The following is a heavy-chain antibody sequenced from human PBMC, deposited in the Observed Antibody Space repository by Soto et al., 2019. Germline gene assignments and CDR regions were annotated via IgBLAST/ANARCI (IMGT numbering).Heavy chain of an antibody. Sequence: QVQLVQSGAEVKKPGASVKVSCKASGYTFTGYYMHWVRQAPGQGLEWMGWINPNSGGTNYAQKFQGWVTMTRDTSISPAYMELSRLRSDDTAVYYCATFFWGIEGDAFDIWGQGTMVTVSS. V-gene: IGHV1-2*04. CDR2: INPNSGGT. J-gene: IGHJ3*02. CDR1: GYTFTGYY. CDR3: ATFFWGIEGDAFDI. D-gene: IGHD3-16*01.